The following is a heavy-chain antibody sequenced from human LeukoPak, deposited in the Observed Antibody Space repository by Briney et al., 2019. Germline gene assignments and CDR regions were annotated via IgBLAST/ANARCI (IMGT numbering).Heavy chain of an antibody. D-gene: IGHD6-6*01. Sequence: NPSETLSLTCTVSGXSISSFYWSWIRQPPGKGLESIGYIYYSGTTNYNPSLKSRVTISVDTSKNQFSLRLRSVTAADTAVYYCARAPFVEYNTAFFVWGQGTLVTVSS. V-gene: IGHV4-59*01. J-gene: IGHJ4*02. CDR1: GXSISSFY. CDR2: IYYSGTT. CDR3: ARAPFVEYNTAFFV.